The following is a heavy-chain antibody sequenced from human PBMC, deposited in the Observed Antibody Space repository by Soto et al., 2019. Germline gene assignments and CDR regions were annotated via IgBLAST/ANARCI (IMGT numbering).Heavy chain of an antibody. D-gene: IGHD3-16*01. V-gene: IGHV4-59*08. CDR2: IYYSGST. J-gene: IGHJ4*02. Sequence: SETLSLIYTVSCGSISSYYWSWLRQPPGKGLEWIGYIYYSGSTNYNPSLKSRVTISVDTSKHQFFLKLCSVTAADTALNNGARRYVLYFDSWGTETLVTVS. CDR3: ARRYVLYFDS. CDR1: CGSISSYY.